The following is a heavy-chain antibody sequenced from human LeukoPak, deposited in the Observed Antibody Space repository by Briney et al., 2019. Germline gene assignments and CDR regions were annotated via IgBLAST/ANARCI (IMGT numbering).Heavy chain of an antibody. V-gene: IGHV3-74*01. CDR2: INSDGSST. CDR1: GFTFSSYW. J-gene: IGHJ6*03. D-gene: IGHD4-17*01. Sequence: GGSLRLSCAASGFTFSSYWMHWVRQAPGKGLVWVSRINSDGSSTSYADSVKGRFTISRDNAKNTLYLQMNSLRAEDTAVYYCARSDYGLYYYYYMDVWGKGTTVTVSS. CDR3: ARSDYGLYYYYYMDV.